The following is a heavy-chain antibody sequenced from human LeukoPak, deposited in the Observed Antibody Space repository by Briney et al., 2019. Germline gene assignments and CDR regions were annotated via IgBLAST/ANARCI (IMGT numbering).Heavy chain of an antibody. V-gene: IGHV4-61*10. CDR3: ARGPAGAAAGGNFDY. J-gene: IGHJ4*02. D-gene: IGHD6-13*01. CDR2: IYSSGAT. Sequence: PSETLSLTCTVSGGSISSATYYWTWIRQPAGKGLEWIGRIYSSGATNYNPSLKSRVTISVDTSKNQFSLKLSSVTAADTAVYYCARGPAGAAAGGNFDYWGQGTLVTVSS. CDR1: GGSISSATYY.